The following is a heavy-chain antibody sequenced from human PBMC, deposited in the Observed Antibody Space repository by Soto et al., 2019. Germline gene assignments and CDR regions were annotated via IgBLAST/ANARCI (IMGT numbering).Heavy chain of an antibody. J-gene: IGHJ3*02. CDR1: GGTFSSYA. D-gene: IGHD6-13*01. Sequence: QVQLVQSGAEVKKPGSSVKVSCKASGGTFSSYAISWVRQAPGQGLEWMGGIIPIFGTANYAQKFQGRVTITADKSTSTDYMELSSLRSEDTAVYYCASCIAAAGPRRDDAFDIWGQGTMVTVSS. CDR3: ASCIAAAGPRRDDAFDI. CDR2: IIPIFGTA. V-gene: IGHV1-69*06.